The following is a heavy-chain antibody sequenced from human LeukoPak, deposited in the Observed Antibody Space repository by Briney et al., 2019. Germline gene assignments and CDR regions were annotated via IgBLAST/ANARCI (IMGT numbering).Heavy chain of an antibody. D-gene: IGHD6-19*01. CDR2: ISAYNGNT. J-gene: IGHJ4*02. CDR1: GYIFTSYG. Sequence: GASVKVSCKASGYIFTSYGISWVRQAPGQGLEWMGWISAYNGNTNYAQKFQGRVTMTTDTSTSTAYMELRSLRSDDTAVYYCARDLTDLHGYSSGSDYWGQGTLVTVSS. CDR3: ARDLTDLHGYSSGSDY. V-gene: IGHV1-18*01.